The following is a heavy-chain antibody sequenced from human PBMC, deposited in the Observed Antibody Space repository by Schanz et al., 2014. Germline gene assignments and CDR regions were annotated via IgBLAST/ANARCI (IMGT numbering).Heavy chain of an antibody. CDR2: INGYNGHT. CDR1: GYTFSSYG. V-gene: IGHV1-18*01. J-gene: IGHJ5*02. D-gene: IGHD2-15*01. Sequence: QVQLVQSGAEVKKPGASVKVSCKASGYTFSSYGITWVRQAPGQGLEWMGWINGYNGHTLYAQKFQGRVTMTTDTSTSTSYMELTSLRFDDTAVYYCARGRGCTGGSCYSWFDLWGQGTLVTVSS. CDR3: ARGRGCTGGSCYSWFDL.